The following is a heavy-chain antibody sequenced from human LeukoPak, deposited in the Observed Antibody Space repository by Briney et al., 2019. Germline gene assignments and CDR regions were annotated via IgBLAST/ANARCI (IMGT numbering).Heavy chain of an antibody. D-gene: IGHD2-2*01. Sequence: GGSLRLSCAASGFTFSSYAMHWVRQAPGKGLEWVSGISWSSGSIGYADSVKGRFTISRDNAKNSLYLQMNSLRAEDTALYYCAKGRISYGYIVVVPAAPFDIWGQGTMVTVSS. V-gene: IGHV3-9*01. CDR3: AKGRISYGYIVVVPAAPFDI. CDR2: ISWSSGSI. J-gene: IGHJ3*02. CDR1: GFTFSSYA.